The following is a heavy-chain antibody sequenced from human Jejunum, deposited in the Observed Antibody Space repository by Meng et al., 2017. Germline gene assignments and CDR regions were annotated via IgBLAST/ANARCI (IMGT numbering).Heavy chain of an antibody. Sequence: ASVMVSCKASGYTFTVYYMHWVRQAPAQGLEWMGRINPKSGGINYAENSEGRVTMTRDTSISTAYMEVGRLRSDDTAVYYCARECDGGSCYPSDTDTGPRPFSYGMDVWGQGTTVTVSS. J-gene: IGHJ6*02. CDR3: ARECDGGSCYPSDTDTGPRPFSYGMDV. V-gene: IGHV1-2*06. CDR2: INPKSGGI. D-gene: IGHD2-15*01. CDR1: GYTFTVYY.